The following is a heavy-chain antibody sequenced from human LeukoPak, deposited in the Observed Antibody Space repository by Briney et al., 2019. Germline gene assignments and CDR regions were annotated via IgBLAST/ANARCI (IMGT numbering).Heavy chain of an antibody. CDR3: TTARYRFYDY. J-gene: IGHJ4*02. CDR2: IKSKTDGGTT. D-gene: IGHD1-26*01. Sequence: GGSLRLSCAASGFTFSNAWMSWVRQAPGKGLEWVGRIKSKTDGGTTDYAAPVQGTIPISRDDSKNTLYLQMNSLNTEDTAVYYCTTARYRFYDYWGQGPLVTVSS. CDR1: GFTFSNAW. V-gene: IGHV3-15*01.